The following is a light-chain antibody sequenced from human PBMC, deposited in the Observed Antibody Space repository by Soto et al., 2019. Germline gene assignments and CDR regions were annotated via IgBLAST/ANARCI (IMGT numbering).Light chain of an antibody. CDR1: QSVKTF. V-gene: IGKV3-11*01. CDR3: QQRSNWPPIT. Sequence: EIVLTQSPATLSLSPGERATLSYSASQSVKTFLVWYQQRPGQAPSLLIYDASHRAAGIPARFSCSGFGTDFTLTISSLEPEDAAVYYCQQRSNWPPITFGQGTRLEIK. J-gene: IGKJ5*01. CDR2: DAS.